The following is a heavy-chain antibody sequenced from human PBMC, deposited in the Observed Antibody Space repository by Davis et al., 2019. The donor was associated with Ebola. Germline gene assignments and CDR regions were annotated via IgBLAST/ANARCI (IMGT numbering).Heavy chain of an antibody. CDR3: ASREGAVGFDY. V-gene: IGHV1-3*01. Sequence: ASVKVSCKTSGYIFTRYSIHWVRQAPGEGLEWVGWINGGNGDTKCSQKFQGRVTFTRDASASTAYMELSSLRSEDTAMYYCASREGAVGFDYWGQGTLVTVSS. J-gene: IGHJ4*02. CDR2: INGGNGDT. CDR1: GYIFTRYS. D-gene: IGHD1-26*01.